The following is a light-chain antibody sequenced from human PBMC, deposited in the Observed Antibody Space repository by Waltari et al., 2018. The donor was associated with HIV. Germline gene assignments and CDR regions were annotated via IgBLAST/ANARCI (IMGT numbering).Light chain of an antibody. CDR2: HVD. CDR1: TTLIGGYNY. Sequence: QSALTQHASVSGSPGQSVTLSCTGTTTLIGGYNYVSWYKHRPGDAPNLLSFHVDSRPSGISSRFSGSKSGNTASLTISALQAEDGADFYCASYLNFGSLVFGGGTKLTVL. V-gene: IGLV2-14*03. J-gene: IGLJ3*02. CDR3: ASYLNFGSLV.